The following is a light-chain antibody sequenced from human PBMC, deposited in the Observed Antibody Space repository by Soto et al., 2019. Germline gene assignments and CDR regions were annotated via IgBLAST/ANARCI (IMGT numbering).Light chain of an antibody. Sequence: EIVLTQSPATLSLSPGERATLSCRASQSVSSYLAWYQQKPDQAPRLLIYDASNRATGIPARFSGSGSGTDFTLTIRSLEPEDFAVYYCQQRSNWPRTFGQGTKVEIK. CDR2: DAS. CDR3: QQRSNWPRT. CDR1: QSVSSY. V-gene: IGKV3-11*01. J-gene: IGKJ1*01.